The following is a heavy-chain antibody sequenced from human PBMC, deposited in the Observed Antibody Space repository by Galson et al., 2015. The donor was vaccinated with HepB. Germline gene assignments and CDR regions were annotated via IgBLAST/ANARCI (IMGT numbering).Heavy chain of an antibody. J-gene: IGHJ6*03. CDR1: GFTFSSYS. Sequence: LRLSCAASGFTFSSYSMNWVRQAPGKGLEWVSYISSSSSTMYYADSVKGRFTISRDNAKNSLYLQMNSLRAEDTAVYYCARDTDYGYYYYYMDVWGKGTTVTVSS. D-gene: IGHD4-17*01. CDR3: ARDTDYGYYYYYMDV. CDR2: ISSSSSTM. V-gene: IGHV3-48*01.